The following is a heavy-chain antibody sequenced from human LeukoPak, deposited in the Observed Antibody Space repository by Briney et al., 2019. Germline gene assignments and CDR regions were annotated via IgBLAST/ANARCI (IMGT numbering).Heavy chain of an antibody. V-gene: IGHV4-28*05. CDR3: ASVNVRGAPTRVDY. Sequence: SDTLSLTCGVSGYSISSGSWWGWIRQPPGKGLEWIGYIYYSGDIYYNPSLKSQVTMSVDTSKNQFSLKLSSVTAVDTAVYYGASVNVRGAPTRVDYWGQGTLVTVSS. CDR2: IYYSGDI. D-gene: IGHD3-10*02. J-gene: IGHJ4*02. CDR1: GYSISSGSW.